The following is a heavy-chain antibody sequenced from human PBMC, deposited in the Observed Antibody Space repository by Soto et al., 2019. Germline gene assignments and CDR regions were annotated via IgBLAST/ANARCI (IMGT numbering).Heavy chain of an antibody. CDR2: IWYDGSNK. CDR3: ARDDQYYYDSSGYYAEYFQH. CDR1: GFTFSSYG. J-gene: IGHJ1*01. Sequence: QVQLVESGGGVVQPGRSLRLSCAASGFTFSSYGMHWVRQASGKGLEWVAVIWYDGSNKYYADSVKGRFTISRDNSKNTLYLQMNSLRAEDTAVYYCARDDQYYYDSSGYYAEYFQHWGQGTLVTVSS. V-gene: IGHV3-33*01. D-gene: IGHD3-22*01.